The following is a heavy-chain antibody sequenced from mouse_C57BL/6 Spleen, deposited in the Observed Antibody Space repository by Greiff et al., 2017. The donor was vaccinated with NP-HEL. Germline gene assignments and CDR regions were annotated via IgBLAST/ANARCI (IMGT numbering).Heavy chain of an antibody. D-gene: IGHD1-1*01. J-gene: IGHJ1*03. CDR2: IWSGGST. V-gene: IGHV2-2*01. CDR1: GFSLTSYG. CDR3: ARSPAGSSPNWYFDV. Sequence: VQVVESGPGLVQPSQRLSITCTVSGFSLTSYGVHWVRQSPGKGLEWLGVIWSGGSTDYNAAFISRLSISKDNSKSQVFFKMNSLQADDTAIYYCARSPAGSSPNWYFDVWGTGTTVTVSS.